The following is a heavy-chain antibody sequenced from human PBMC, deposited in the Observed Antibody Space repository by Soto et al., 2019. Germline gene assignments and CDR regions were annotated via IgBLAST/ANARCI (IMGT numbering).Heavy chain of an antibody. CDR1: GFTFSSYG. V-gene: IGHV3-33*01. J-gene: IGHJ3*02. D-gene: IGHD4-17*01. CDR2: IWYDGSNK. CDR3: ARSRQATSTVTTFAFDI. Sequence: GGSLRLSCAASGFTFSSYGMHWVRQAPGKGLEWVAVIWYDGSNKYYADSVKGRFTISRDNSKNTLYLQMNSLRAEDTAVYYCARSRQATSTVTTFAFDIWGQGTMVTVSS.